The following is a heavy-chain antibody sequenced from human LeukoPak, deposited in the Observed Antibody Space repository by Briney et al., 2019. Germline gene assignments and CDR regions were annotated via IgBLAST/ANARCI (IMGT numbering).Heavy chain of an antibody. CDR3: ARDHPDYYYYYYMDV. CDR1: GFTFSSYW. Sequence: GGSLRLSCAASGFTFSSYWMSWVRQAPGKGLEWVANIKQDGSEKYYVDSVKGRFTISRDNAKNSLYLQMNSLRAEDTAVYYCARDHPDYYYYYYMDVWGKGTTVTVSS. V-gene: IGHV3-7*01. CDR2: IKQDGSEK. J-gene: IGHJ6*03.